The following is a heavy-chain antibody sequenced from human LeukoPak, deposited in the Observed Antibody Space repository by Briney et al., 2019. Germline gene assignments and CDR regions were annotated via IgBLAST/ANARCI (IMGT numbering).Heavy chain of an antibody. CDR2: IYYSGST. J-gene: IGHJ4*02. CDR3: ASYSSGWSFDY. Sequence: PSETLSLTCIVSGGSISSYYWSWIRQPPGKGLEWIGYIYYSGSTNYNPSLKSRVTISVDTSKNQFSLKLSSVTAADTAVYYCASYSSGWSFDYWGQGTLVTVSS. V-gene: IGHV4-59*01. D-gene: IGHD6-19*01. CDR1: GGSISSYY.